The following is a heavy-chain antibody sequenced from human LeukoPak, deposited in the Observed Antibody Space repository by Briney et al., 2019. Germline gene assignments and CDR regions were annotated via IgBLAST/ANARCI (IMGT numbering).Heavy chain of an antibody. CDR1: GFAFSSYG. V-gene: IGHV3-30*02. Sequence: PGGSLRLSCAAPGFAFSSYGMHWVRQAPGKGLEWVAFIRYDGSNKYYADSVKGRFTISRDNSKNTLYLQMNSLRADDTAVYYCARTAYYYGSGTLDWGQGTLVTVSS. CDR3: ARTAYYYGSGTLD. J-gene: IGHJ4*02. CDR2: IRYDGSNK. D-gene: IGHD3-10*01.